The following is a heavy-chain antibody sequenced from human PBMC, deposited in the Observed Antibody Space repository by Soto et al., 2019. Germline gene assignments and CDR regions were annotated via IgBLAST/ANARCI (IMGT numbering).Heavy chain of an antibody. CDR1: GGSISSYY. CDR2: IYYSGST. J-gene: IGHJ4*02. V-gene: IGHV4-59*01. D-gene: IGHD4-17*01. CDR3: ARARHGPDFGGNSRFDY. Sequence: KPSETLSLTCTVSGGSISSYYWSWIRQPPGKGLELIGYIYYSGSTNYNPHLKSRVTISVDTSKNKFSLKLSSVTAADTAVYYWARARHGPDFGGNSRFDYWGQGTLVTVSS.